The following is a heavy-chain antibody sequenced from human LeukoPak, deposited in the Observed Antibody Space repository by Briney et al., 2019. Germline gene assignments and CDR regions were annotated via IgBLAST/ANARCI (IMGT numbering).Heavy chain of an antibody. CDR3: ARLLDSSSWYLDY. CDR2: IYTSGST. CDR1: GGSISSGSYY. Sequence: SQTPSLTCTVSGGSISSGSYYWSWIRQPAGKGLEWIGRIYTSGSTNYNPSLKSRVTISVDTSKNQFSLKLSSVTAADTAVYYCARLLDSSSWYLDYWGQGTLVTVSS. V-gene: IGHV4-61*02. D-gene: IGHD6-13*01. J-gene: IGHJ4*02.